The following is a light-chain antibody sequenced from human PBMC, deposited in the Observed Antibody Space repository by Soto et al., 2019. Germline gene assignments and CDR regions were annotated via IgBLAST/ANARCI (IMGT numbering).Light chain of an antibody. J-gene: IGKJ1*01. CDR3: QQYNNWPWT. Sequence: EIVMTQSPATLSLSPGERATLSCRASQTFSSNLAWYQQKPGQAPRLLIYGASTRASGIPARFSGSGSGPEFTLTISSLQSEDFAVYSCQQYNNWPWTFGQGTKVEI. V-gene: IGKV3-15*01. CDR1: QTFSSN. CDR2: GAS.